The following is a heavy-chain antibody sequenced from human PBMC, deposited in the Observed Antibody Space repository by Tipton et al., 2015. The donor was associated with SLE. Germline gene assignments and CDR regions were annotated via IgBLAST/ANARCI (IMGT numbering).Heavy chain of an antibody. CDR3: AREARPYYYYYYMDV. Sequence: TLSLTCTVSGGSISSSSYYWGWIRQPPGKGLEWIGSIYYSGSTYYNPSLKSRVTISADTSKNQFSLKLSSVTAADTAVYYCAREARPYYYYYYMDVWGKGTTVTVSS. CDR2: IYYSGST. J-gene: IGHJ6*03. V-gene: IGHV4-39*07. CDR1: GGSISSSSYY.